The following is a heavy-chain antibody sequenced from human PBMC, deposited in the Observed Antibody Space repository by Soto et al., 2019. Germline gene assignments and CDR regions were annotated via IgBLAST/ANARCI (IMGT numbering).Heavy chain of an antibody. CDR3: TITPDY. J-gene: IGHJ4*02. CDR2: LNSISNSV. CDR1: GFPFSTYR. V-gene: IGHV3-21*01. Sequence: VGSPALSYLSAGFPFSTYRLTWVRPAPGKGLNWVASLNSISNSVYYVDSVRGRFTISRDNSKNSLFLQLNSLRPEDTGFYYCTITPDYGGPGTWVTVSA.